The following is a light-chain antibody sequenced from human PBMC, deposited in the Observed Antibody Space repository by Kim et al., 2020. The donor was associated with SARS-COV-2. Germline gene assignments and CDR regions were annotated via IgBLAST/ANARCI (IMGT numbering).Light chain of an antibody. CDR1: QSVRTY. Sequence: SLSPGERATLSCRASQSVRTYLAWYQQKSGQAPRLLIYDASNRATGIPARFSGSGSGTDFTLTISSLEPEDFAVYYCKQRGNWPTFGQGTRLEIK. J-gene: IGKJ5*01. V-gene: IGKV3-11*01. CDR3: KQRGNWPT. CDR2: DAS.